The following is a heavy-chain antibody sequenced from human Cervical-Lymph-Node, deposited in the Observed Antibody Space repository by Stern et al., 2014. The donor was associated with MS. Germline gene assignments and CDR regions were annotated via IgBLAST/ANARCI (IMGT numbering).Heavy chain of an antibody. Sequence: QVTLKESGPTLVKPTQTLTLTCNFSGFSLGTSGVGVGWVRQPPGKALEWLALVYWDDDKHYSPSLKSRLTITKDTSRNQVVLSMSNMDPVDTATYYCGQFLPRLFEHWGQGIFVTVSS. V-gene: IGHV2-5*02. J-gene: IGHJ4*02. CDR1: GFSLGTSGVG. CDR2: VYWDDDK. D-gene: IGHD2/OR15-2a*01. CDR3: GQFLPRLFEH.